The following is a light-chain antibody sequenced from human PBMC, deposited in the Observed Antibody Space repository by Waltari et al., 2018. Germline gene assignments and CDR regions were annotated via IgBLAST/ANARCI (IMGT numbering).Light chain of an antibody. J-gene: IGLJ2*01. Sequence: QSALTQPASVSGSPGQSITISCTGTTSDVGTYNYVSWYQQHPDKVPKLMIYEVSSRPSGVAGRFSGSKSGNTASLTISVLQAEDEADYYCSSYTSRNTVVFGGGTKLTVL. CDR1: TSDVGTYNY. CDR2: EVS. V-gene: IGLV2-14*01. CDR3: SSYTSRNTVV.